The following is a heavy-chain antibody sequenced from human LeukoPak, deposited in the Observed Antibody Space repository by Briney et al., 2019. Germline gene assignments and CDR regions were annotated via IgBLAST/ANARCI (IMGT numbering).Heavy chain of an antibody. D-gene: IGHD3-22*01. CDR2: IWYDGSNK. CDR3: AKDFSDSSGYYPNPWFDP. CDR1: GFIFSSYG. Sequence: GGSLRLSCAASGFIFSSYGMHWVRQAPGKGLEWVAVIWYDGSNKYYADSVKGRFTISRDNSKNTLYLQMNSLRAEDTAVYYCAKDFSDSSGYYPNPWFDPWGQGTLVTVSS. J-gene: IGHJ5*02. V-gene: IGHV3-33*06.